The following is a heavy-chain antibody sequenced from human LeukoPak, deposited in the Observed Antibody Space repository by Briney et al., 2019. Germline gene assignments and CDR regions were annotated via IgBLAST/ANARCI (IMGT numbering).Heavy chain of an antibody. J-gene: IGHJ4*02. D-gene: IGHD3-10*01. Sequence: GGSLRLSCAASGFTFCSYAMSWVRQAPGKGLEWVSAISGSGGSTYYADSVKGRFTISRDNSKNTLYLQMNSLRAEDTAVYYSATTFHYGSGSYCFDYWGQGTLVTVSS. CDR1: GFTFCSYA. V-gene: IGHV3-23*01. CDR3: ATTFHYGSGSYCFDY. CDR2: ISGSGGST.